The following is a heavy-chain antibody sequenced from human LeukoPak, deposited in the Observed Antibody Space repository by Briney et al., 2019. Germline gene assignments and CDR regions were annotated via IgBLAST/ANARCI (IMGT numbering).Heavy chain of an antibody. D-gene: IGHD6-19*01. CDR2: ISGGSLYI. V-gene: IGHV3-21*04. CDR1: RFTFSDYS. CDR3: ARDGPTPKWLAISFDY. Sequence: PGGSLRLSCVVSRFTFSDYSMNWVRQAPGKGLEWVSAISGGSLYIYYADSVKGRFTISRDNAKNSLYLQMDSLRADDTGVYYCARDGPTPKWLAISFDYWGQGTLVTVSS. J-gene: IGHJ4*02.